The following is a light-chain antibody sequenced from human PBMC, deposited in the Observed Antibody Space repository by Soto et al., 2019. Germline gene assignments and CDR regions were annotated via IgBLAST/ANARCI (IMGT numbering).Light chain of an antibody. Sequence: SYERTQPPSVSVAPGKTARITCGGNKIGSKSVHWYQQKPGQAPVLVIYYDADQPSGIPARFSGSNSGNTATLTISRVEAGDEADYFCQVWDTSTDHPWVFGTGTKVTVL. CDR2: YDA. V-gene: IGLV3-21*01. J-gene: IGLJ1*01. CDR3: QVWDTSTDHPWV. CDR1: KIGSKS.